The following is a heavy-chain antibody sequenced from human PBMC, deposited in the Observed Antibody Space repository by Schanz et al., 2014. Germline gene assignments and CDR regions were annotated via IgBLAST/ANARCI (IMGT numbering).Heavy chain of an antibody. J-gene: IGHJ2*01. CDR2: IRPDNGHT. Sequence: QVQLVQSGAEVKKPGASVKVSCKASGYTFTRYYIHWVRQAPGQGLEWLGWIRPDNGHTTYSQKVRDRVIFTTDTSANTAYMELRSLRSDDTAHYYCVRVPSRDVSFDLWGRGTLVTVSS. V-gene: IGHV1-18*04. D-gene: IGHD3-16*01. CDR3: VRVPSRDVSFDL. CDR1: GYTFTRYY.